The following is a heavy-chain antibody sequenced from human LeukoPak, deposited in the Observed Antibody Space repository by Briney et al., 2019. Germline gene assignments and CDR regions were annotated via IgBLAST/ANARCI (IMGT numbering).Heavy chain of an antibody. CDR2: IYYSGST. J-gene: IGHJ3*02. V-gene: IGHV4-30-4*01. D-gene: IGHD3-9*01. CDR3: ASPDILTGRDAFDI. Sequence: SETLSLTCTVSGGSISSGDYYWSWIRQPPGKGLEWIGYIYYSGSTYYNPSLKSRVTISVDTSKNQFSLKLSSVTAADTAVYYCASPDILTGRDAFDIWGQGTMVTVFS. CDR1: GGSISSGDYY.